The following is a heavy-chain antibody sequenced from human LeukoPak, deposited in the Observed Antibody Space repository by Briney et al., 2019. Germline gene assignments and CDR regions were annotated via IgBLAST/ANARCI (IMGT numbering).Heavy chain of an antibody. V-gene: IGHV1-2*02. Sequence: GASVKVSCKASGYTFTGYYMHWVRQAPGQGLEWMGWINPNSGGTNYAQKFQGRVTMTRDTSISTAYMELSRLRSDDTAVYYCARRETARPDAYYYYYYMDVWGKGTTVTVSS. CDR3: ARRETARPDAYYYYYYMDV. D-gene: IGHD2-21*02. J-gene: IGHJ6*03. CDR1: GYTFTGYY. CDR2: INPNSGGT.